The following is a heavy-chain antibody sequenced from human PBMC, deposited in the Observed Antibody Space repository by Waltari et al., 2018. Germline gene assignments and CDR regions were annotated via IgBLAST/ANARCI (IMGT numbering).Heavy chain of an antibody. Sequence: QVQLQQWGAGLLKPSDALSLTCAVYGGSFRGYYWSWIRQPPGKGLEWIGEIKHSGSTNYNPSLKSRVTISVDTSKNQFSLKLSSVTAADTAVYYCARDSSSWSEGTLVTVSS. CDR3: ARDSSS. D-gene: IGHD6-13*01. V-gene: IGHV4-34*01. CDR1: GGSFRGYY. J-gene: IGHJ4*02. CDR2: IKHSGST.